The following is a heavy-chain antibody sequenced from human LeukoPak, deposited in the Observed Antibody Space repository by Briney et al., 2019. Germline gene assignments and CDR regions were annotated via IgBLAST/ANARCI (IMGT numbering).Heavy chain of an antibody. Sequence: PSETLSLTCAVYGGSFSGYYWSWIRQPPGKGLEWIGEINHSGSTNYNPSLKSRVTISVDTSKNQFSLKLSSVTAADTAVYYRARDREVSRQPRSYYYYGMDVWGQGTTVTVSS. CDR1: GGSFSGYY. CDR2: INHSGST. J-gene: IGHJ6*02. D-gene: IGHD5/OR15-5a*01. CDR3: ARDREVSRQPRSYYYYGMDV. V-gene: IGHV4-34*01.